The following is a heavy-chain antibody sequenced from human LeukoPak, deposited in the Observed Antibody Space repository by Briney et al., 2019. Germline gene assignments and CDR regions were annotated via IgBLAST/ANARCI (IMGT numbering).Heavy chain of an antibody. D-gene: IGHD3-3*01. V-gene: IGHV4-31*03. Sequence: PSETLSLTCTVSGGSISSGGHYWSWIRQHPGKGLEWIGYIYYSGSTYYNPSLKSRVTISVDTSKNQFSLKLSSVTAADTAVYYCAGKNDFWSGFQYWGQGTLVTVSS. CDR1: GGSISSGGHY. CDR3: AGKNDFWSGFQY. J-gene: IGHJ4*02. CDR2: IYYSGST.